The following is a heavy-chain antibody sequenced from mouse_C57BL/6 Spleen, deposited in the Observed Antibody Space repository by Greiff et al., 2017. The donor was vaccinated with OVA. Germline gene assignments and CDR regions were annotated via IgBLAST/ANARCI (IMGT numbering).Heavy chain of an antibody. D-gene: IGHD1-1*01. Sequence: EVKLVESEGGLVQPGRSMKLSCTASGFTFSDYYMAWVRQVPEKGLEWVANINYDGSSTYYLDSLKSRFIISRDNAKNILYLQMSSLKSEDTATYYCARDYYGSPWYFDVWGTGTTVTVSS. V-gene: IGHV5-16*01. J-gene: IGHJ1*03. CDR2: INYDGSST. CDR3: ARDYYGSPWYFDV. CDR1: GFTFSDYY.